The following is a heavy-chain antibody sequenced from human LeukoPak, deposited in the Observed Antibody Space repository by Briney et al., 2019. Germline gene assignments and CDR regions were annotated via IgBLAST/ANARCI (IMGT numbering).Heavy chain of an antibody. CDR1: GYSVSSGYF. J-gene: IGHJ6*03. CDR3: ARLPGGSDILNAYYYYMDV. Sequence: PSETLSLTCTVSGYSVSSGYFWGWLRQPPGKGLEWIGSVYHTGTTYYNPSLKSRVTISLDTSKNQFSLRLSSVTTADTAVYYCARLPGGSDILNAYYYYMDVWGKGTTVTVSS. CDR2: VYHTGTT. D-gene: IGHD3-9*01. V-gene: IGHV4-38-2*02.